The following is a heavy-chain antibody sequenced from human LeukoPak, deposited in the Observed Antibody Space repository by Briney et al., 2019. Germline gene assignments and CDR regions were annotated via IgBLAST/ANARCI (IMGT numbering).Heavy chain of an antibody. V-gene: IGHV3-66*01. CDR3: ARDRSGFYSVDY. CDR2: IYSGGST. CDR1: GFTVSSNY. Sequence: GGSLRLSCAASGFTVSSNYMSWVRQAPGKGLEWVSVIYSGGSTYYADSVKGRFTISRDNSKNTLYLQMNSLRAEDTAVYYCARDRSGFYSVDYWGQGTLVTVSS. D-gene: IGHD5-12*01. J-gene: IGHJ4*02.